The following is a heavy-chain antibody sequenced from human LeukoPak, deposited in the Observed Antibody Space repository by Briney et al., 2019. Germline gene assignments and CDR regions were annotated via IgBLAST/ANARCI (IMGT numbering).Heavy chain of an antibody. Sequence: PGGSLRLSCVGSGFSFSGHAMHWVRQAPGKGLEWVANIKQDGSEKYYVDSVKGRFTISRDNAKNSLYLQMNSLRAEDTAVYYCARDQLRYFDWLSGGVDYWGQGTLVTVSS. D-gene: IGHD3-9*01. V-gene: IGHV3-7*01. CDR3: ARDQLRYFDWLSGGVDY. CDR1: GFSFSGHA. CDR2: IKQDGSEK. J-gene: IGHJ4*02.